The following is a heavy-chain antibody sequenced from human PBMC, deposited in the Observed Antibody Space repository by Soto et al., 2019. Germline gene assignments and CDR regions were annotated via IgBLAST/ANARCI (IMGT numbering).Heavy chain of an antibody. J-gene: IGHJ4*02. CDR1: GCPISGYY. CDR3: ARHQYTSGLYELDY. V-gene: IGHV4-59*08. CDR2: IYYSGST. Sequence: PSETLSHTCSFSGCPISGYYWSWIRQPTGKGLEWIGYIYYSGSTDYNPSPKSRVTISVDTSKNQFSLKLTSVTAADTAVYYCARHQYTSGLYELDYWGQGTLVTV. D-gene: IGHD6-19*01.